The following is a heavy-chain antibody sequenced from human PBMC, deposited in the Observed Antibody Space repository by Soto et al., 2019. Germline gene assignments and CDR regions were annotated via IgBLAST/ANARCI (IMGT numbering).Heavy chain of an antibody. Sequence: GASVKVSCKASGYTFTGYYMHWVRQAPGQGLEWMGWINPNSGGTNYAQKFQGRVTMTRDTSISTAYMELSRLRSDDTAVYYCARDLRVAAAGTRYFQHWGQGTLVTVSS. CDR1: GYTFTGYY. D-gene: IGHD6-13*01. J-gene: IGHJ1*01. CDR3: ARDLRVAAAGTRYFQH. V-gene: IGHV1-2*02. CDR2: INPNSGGT.